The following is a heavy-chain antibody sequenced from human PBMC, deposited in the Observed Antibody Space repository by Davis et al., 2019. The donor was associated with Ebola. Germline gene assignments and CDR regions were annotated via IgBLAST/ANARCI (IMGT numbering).Heavy chain of an antibody. Sequence: MPSETLSLTCAVSGGSISSGGYSWSWIRQPPGKGLEWIGSIYYSGSTYYNPSLKSRVTISVDTSKNQFSLKLSSVTAADTAVYYCAIEMATTFDYWGQGTLVTVSS. CDR1: GGSISSGGYS. V-gene: IGHV4-30-2*03. CDR2: IYYSGST. D-gene: IGHD5-24*01. J-gene: IGHJ4*02. CDR3: AIEMATTFDY.